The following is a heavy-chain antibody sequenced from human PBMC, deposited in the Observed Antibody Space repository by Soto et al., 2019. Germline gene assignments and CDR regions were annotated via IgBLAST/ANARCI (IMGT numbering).Heavy chain of an antibody. Sequence: PGGSLRLSCAASGLTFSSYGMHWVRQAPGKGLEWVAVISYDGSNKYYADSVKGRFTISRDNSKNTLYLQMNSLRAEDTAVYYCAKADSSGWYSNYYGMDVWGQGTTVTVSS. D-gene: IGHD6-19*01. CDR3: AKADSSGWYSNYYGMDV. V-gene: IGHV3-30*18. J-gene: IGHJ6*02. CDR1: GLTFSSYG. CDR2: ISYDGSNK.